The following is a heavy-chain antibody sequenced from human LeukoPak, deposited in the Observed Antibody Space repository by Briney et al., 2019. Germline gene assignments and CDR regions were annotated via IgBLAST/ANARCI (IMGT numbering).Heavy chain of an antibody. CDR3: ARDGLAAEIDY. V-gene: IGHV3-30-3*01. Sequence: GGSLRLSCAASGFTFSSYAMHWVRQAPGKGLEWVAVISYDGSNKYYADSVKGRFTISRDNSKNTLYLQMNSLRAEDTAVYYCARDGLAAEIDYWGRGTLVTVSS. CDR1: GFTFSSYA. J-gene: IGHJ4*02. D-gene: IGHD6-25*01. CDR2: ISYDGSNK.